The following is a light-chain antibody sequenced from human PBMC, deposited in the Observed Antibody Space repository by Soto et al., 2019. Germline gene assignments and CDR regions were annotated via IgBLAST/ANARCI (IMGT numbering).Light chain of an antibody. CDR1: QSISSW. J-gene: IGKJ2*01. V-gene: IGKV1-5*03. Sequence: DIPMTQSPSTLSASVGDRVTITCRASQSISSWLAWYQQKLRKAPKLLIYKASSLESGVPSRFSGSGSGTEFTLTISSLQPDDFATYYCQQYNSYSYTFGQGTKLEIK. CDR2: KAS. CDR3: QQYNSYSYT.